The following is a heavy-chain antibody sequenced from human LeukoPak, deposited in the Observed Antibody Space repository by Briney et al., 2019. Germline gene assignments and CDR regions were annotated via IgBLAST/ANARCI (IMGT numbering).Heavy chain of an antibody. D-gene: IGHD4-17*01. Sequence: GGSLRLSCEASGFTVSSNYMSWVRQAPGKGLEWVSAISGSGGSTYYADSVKGRFTISRDNSKNTLYLQMNSLRAEDTAVYYCAKALDYGDSTDDWGFDYWGQGTLVTVSS. CDR1: GFTVSSNY. CDR2: ISGSGGST. CDR3: AKALDYGDSTDDWGFDY. J-gene: IGHJ4*02. V-gene: IGHV3-23*01.